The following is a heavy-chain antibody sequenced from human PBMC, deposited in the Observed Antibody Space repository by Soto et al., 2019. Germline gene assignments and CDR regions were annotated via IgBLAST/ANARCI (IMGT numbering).Heavy chain of an antibody. CDR2: IRSRANNFAT. CDR1: GFIFSGSA. D-gene: IGHD6-19*01. Sequence: EVQLVESGGGLVQPGGSLKLSCAASGFIFSGSAIHWVRQASGKGLEWVGRIRSRANNFATSSAASVKGRFTFSRDDSKNTLYLQMNSLRAEDTAIYYCAKGKTSGWYYFDYWGQGALVTVSS. CDR3: AKGKTSGWYYFDY. V-gene: IGHV3-73*02. J-gene: IGHJ4*02.